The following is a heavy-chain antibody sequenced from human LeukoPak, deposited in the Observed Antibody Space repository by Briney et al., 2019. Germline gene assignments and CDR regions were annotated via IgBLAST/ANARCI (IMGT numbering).Heavy chain of an antibody. J-gene: IGHJ4*02. V-gene: IGHV3-48*03. Sequence: GGSLRLSCAASGFAFSVYEMYWVRQAPGKGLEWVSYISSSGGTRYYADSVKGRFTISRDNAYNSLYLQMNSLRAEDTAVYYCATLTVTCTFEYWGQGTLVTVSS. CDR2: ISSSGGTR. D-gene: IGHD6-19*01. CDR1: GFAFSVYE. CDR3: ATLTVTCTFEY.